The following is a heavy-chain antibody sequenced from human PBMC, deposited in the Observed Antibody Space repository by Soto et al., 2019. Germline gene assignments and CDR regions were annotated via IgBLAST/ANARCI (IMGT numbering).Heavy chain of an antibody. V-gene: IGHV3-30-3*01. Sequence: QVQLVESGGGVVQPGRSLRLSCAASGFTFSSYAMHWVRQAPGKGLEWVAVISYDGSNKYYADSVKGRFTISRDNSKNTLYLQMNGLRAEDTAVYYCTRSGDDSSGYYSLFDYWGQGTLVTVSS. J-gene: IGHJ4*02. CDR2: ISYDGSNK. CDR3: TRSGDDSSGYYSLFDY. D-gene: IGHD3-22*01. CDR1: GFTFSSYA.